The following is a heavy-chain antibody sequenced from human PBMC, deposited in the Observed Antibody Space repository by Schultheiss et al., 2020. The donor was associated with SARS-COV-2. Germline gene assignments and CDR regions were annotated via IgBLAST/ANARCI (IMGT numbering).Heavy chain of an antibody. D-gene: IGHD5-12*01. Sequence: KYYADSVKGRFTISRDNSKNTLYLQMNSLRAEDTAVYYCAREVATTLYYYYYYGMDVWGQGTTVTVSS. CDR3: AREVATTLYYYYYYGMDV. V-gene: IGHV3-33*01. J-gene: IGHJ6*02. CDR2: K.